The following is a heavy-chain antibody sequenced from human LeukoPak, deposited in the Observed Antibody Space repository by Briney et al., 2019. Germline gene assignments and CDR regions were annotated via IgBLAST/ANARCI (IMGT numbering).Heavy chain of an antibody. J-gene: IGHJ4*02. CDR1: GYTFTSYD. CDR3: ARGYSSSWYNANHFDY. CDR2: MNPNSGNT. Sequence: GASVKVSCKASGYTFTSYDINWVRQATGQGLEWMGRMNPNSGNTGYARKFQGRVTMTRNTSISTAYMELSSLRSEDTAVYYCARGYSSSWYNANHFDYWGQGTLVTVSS. V-gene: IGHV1-8*01. D-gene: IGHD6-13*01.